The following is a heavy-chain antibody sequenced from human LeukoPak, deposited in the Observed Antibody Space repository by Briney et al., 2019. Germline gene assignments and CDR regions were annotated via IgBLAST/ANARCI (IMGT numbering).Heavy chain of an antibody. V-gene: IGHV3-23*01. CDR1: GFTFSSYA. Sequence: GGSLRLSCAASGFTFSSYAMSWVRQAPGKGLEWVSAISGSGGSTYYADSVKGRFTISRDNSKNTLYLQMNSLRAEDTAVYYCAKAQGRVQLERRGLLLDLWAVAPWSLSPQ. CDR3: AKAQGRVQLERRGLLLDL. J-gene: IGHJ2*01. D-gene: IGHD1-1*01. CDR2: ISGSGGST.